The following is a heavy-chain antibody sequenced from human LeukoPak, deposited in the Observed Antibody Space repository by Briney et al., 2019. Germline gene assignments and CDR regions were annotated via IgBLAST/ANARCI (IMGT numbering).Heavy chain of an antibody. D-gene: IGHD3-10*01. J-gene: IGHJ6*02. CDR3: ARVPSMIRGVVNYGMDV. CDR2: INPNSGDT. V-gene: IGHV1-2*02. CDR1: GYSFTGYF. Sequence: ASVRVSCKTSGYSFTGYFMHWVRQAPGQGLEWMGWINPNSGDTKYALRFQGRVTMTRDTSINTAYMELRRLTSDDTAVYYCARVPSMIRGVVNYGMDVWGQGTTVTVSS.